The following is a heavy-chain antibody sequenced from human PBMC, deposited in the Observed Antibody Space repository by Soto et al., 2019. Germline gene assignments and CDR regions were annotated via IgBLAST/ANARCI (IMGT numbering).Heavy chain of an antibody. V-gene: IGHV3-48*02. CDR1: GFTFSGYS. D-gene: IGHD6-13*01. Sequence: GGSLRLSCTASGFTFSGYSINWVRQAPGKGLEWVSYISSSGNAIYYADSVKGRFTISRDNAKNSLYLQMNSLRDEDTAVYYCARDLEQQLVMTSYYYYGMDVWGQGTTVTVSS. CDR2: ISSSGNAI. J-gene: IGHJ6*02. CDR3: ARDLEQQLVMTSYYYYGMDV.